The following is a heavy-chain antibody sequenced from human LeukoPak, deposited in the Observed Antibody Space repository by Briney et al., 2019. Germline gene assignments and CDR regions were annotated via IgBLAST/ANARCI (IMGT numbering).Heavy chain of an antibody. V-gene: IGHV7-4-1*02. D-gene: IGHD3-22*01. CDR1: GYTFTSYG. CDR3: AREFYYYDSSGYYQL. CDR2: INTNTGNP. J-gene: IGHJ4*02. Sequence: ASVKVSCKASGYTFTSYGISWVRQAPGQGLEWMGWINTNTGNPTYAQGFTGRFVFSLDTSVSTAYLQISSLKAEDTAVYYCAREFYYYDSSGYYQLWGQGTLVTVSS.